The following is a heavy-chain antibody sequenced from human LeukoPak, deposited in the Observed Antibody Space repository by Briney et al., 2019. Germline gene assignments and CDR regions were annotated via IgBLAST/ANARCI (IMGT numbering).Heavy chain of an antibody. J-gene: IGHJ4*02. CDR2: ISSSSSTI. V-gene: IGHV3-48*02. D-gene: IGHD6-19*01. CDR3: ARDLSEMGVQQWGPSVFYDY. Sequence: GGSLRLSCAASGFTFSSYSMNWVRQAPGEGLEWVSYISSSSSTIYYADSVKGRFTISRDNAKNSLYLQMNSLRDEDAAVYYCARDLSEMGVQQWGPSVFYDYWGQGTLVTVSS. CDR1: GFTFSSYS.